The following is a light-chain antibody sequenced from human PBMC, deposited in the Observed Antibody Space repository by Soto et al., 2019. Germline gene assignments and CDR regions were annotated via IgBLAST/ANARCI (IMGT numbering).Light chain of an antibody. CDR1: NSDVGGYDY. V-gene: IGLV2-11*01. J-gene: IGLJ3*02. CDR2: NVS. Sequence: QSALTQPHSVSGSPGQSVTISCTGTNSDVGGYDYVSWYQQHPGKAPKLMIYNVSKRPSGVPDRFSGSKSGNTASLTISGLQAEDEADYYCCSYAGTYTWVFGGGTKLTVL. CDR3: CSYAGTYTWV.